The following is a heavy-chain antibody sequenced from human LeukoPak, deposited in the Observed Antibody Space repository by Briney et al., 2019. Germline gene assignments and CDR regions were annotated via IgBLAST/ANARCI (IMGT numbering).Heavy chain of an antibody. Sequence: ASVKVSCKASGGTFSSYAISWVRQAPGQGLEWMGGIIPIFGTANYAQKFQGRVTITADESTSTAYMELSSLRSEDTAVYYCARDRAAYCGGDCYSDYWGQGTLVTVSS. CDR2: IIPIFGTA. D-gene: IGHD2-21*02. CDR3: ARDRAAYCGGDCYSDY. CDR1: GGTFSSYA. J-gene: IGHJ4*02. V-gene: IGHV1-69*13.